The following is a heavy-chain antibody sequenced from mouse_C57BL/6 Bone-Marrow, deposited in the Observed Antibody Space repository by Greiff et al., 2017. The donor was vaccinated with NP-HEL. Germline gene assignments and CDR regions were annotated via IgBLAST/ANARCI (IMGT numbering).Heavy chain of an antibody. CDR2: ISSGGSYT. J-gene: IGHJ2*01. CDR1: GFTFSSYG. CDR3: DTGY. Sequence: DVQLQESGGDLVKPGGSLKLSCAASGFTFSSYGMSWVRQTPDKRLEWVATISSGGSYTYYPDSVKGRFTISRDNAKNTLYLQMSSLKSEDTAMSKGDTGYWGQGTTLTVSS. V-gene: IGHV5-6*01.